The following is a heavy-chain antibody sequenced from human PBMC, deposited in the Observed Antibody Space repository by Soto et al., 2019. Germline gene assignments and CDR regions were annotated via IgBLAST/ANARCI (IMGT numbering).Heavy chain of an antibody. J-gene: IGHJ4*02. Sequence: GASVKVSCKASGGTFSSYTISWVRQAPGQGLEWMGRIIPILGIANYAQKFQGRVTITADKSTSTAYMELSSLRSEDTAVYYCVFLKGFGVVIKFGYWCQGHLVTVS. CDR2: IIPILGIA. V-gene: IGHV1-69*02. CDR1: GGTFSSYT. D-gene: IGHD3-3*01. CDR3: VFLKGFGVVIKFGY.